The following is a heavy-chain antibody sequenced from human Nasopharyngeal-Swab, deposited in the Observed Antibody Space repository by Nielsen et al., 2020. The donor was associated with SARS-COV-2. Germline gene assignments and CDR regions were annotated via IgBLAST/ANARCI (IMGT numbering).Heavy chain of an antibody. D-gene: IGHD6-13*01. CDR3: ARDDGDVPGITGSGPPGGY. V-gene: IGHV1-2*06. CDR1: GYTFTDYY. Sequence: ASVKVSCKASGYTFTDYYMHWVRQAPGQGLEWMGRINPNSGDTDYTQKLQGRVTVTRDTSINTVYMELSSLRSDDTAVYYCARDDGDVPGITGSGPPGGYWGQGTLVTVSS. J-gene: IGHJ4*02. CDR2: INPNSGDT.